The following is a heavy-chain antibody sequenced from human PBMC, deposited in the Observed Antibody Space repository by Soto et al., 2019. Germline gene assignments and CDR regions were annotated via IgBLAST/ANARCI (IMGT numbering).Heavy chain of an antibody. CDR3: AKYRLGGGLDY. Sequence: EVQLLQSGGGLVQPGGSLRLSCAASGFIFSNYAMNWVRQAPGKGLECVSIVTSRGDTTYYADSVKGRFTISRDNPKNTLYLQVNSLPAEATAGFYLAKYRLGGGLDYWDQGTLVSVSS. CDR1: GFIFSNYA. CDR2: VTSRGDTT. J-gene: IGHJ4*02. D-gene: IGHD3-16*02. V-gene: IGHV3-23*01.